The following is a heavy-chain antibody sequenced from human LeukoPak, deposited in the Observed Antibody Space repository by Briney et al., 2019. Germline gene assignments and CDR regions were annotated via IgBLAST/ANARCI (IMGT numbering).Heavy chain of an antibody. CDR3: ARESWGMLSSDY. J-gene: IGHJ4*02. CDR2: ISHDGSDK. V-gene: IGHV3-30-3*01. D-gene: IGHD3-16*01. CDR1: GFTFSTYA. Sequence: GGSLRLSCAAPGFTFSTYAMHWVRQAPGKGLEWVAMISHDGSDKSYIDSVKGRFTISRDKSKNTLYLQMDSLRAEDTALYYCARESWGMLSSDYWGQGTLVTVSS.